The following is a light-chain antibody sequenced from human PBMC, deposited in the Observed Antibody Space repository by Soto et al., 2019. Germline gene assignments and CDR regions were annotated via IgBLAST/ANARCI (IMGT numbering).Light chain of an antibody. Sequence: QSALTQPPSASGSPGQSVTISCTGTSSDVGGYNYVSWYQQHPGKAPKLMISEVSKRPSGVPDRFSGSKSGNTASLTVSGLHAEDEADYNCSSFAGNNNLVFGGGTKHTVL. V-gene: IGLV2-8*01. CDR1: SSDVGGYNY. CDR2: EVS. J-gene: IGLJ2*01. CDR3: SSFAGNNNLV.